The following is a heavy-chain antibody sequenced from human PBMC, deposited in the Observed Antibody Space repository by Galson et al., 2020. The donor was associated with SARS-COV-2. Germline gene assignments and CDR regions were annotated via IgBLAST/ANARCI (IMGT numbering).Heavy chain of an antibody. CDR1: GFTFDDYA. CDR2: ISWNSGSI. J-gene: IGHJ4*02. Sequence: GGSLRLSCAASGFTFDDYAMHWVRQAPGKGLEWVSGISWNSGSIGYADSVKGRFTISRDNAKNSLYLQMNSLRAEDTALYYCAKDIAPWSCPGDYWGQGTLVTVSS. CDR3: AKDIAPWSCPGDY. V-gene: IGHV3-9*01. D-gene: IGHD3-3*01.